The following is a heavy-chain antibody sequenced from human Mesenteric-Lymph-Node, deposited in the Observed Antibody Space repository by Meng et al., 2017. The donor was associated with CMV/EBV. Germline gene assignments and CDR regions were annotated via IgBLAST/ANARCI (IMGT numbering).Heavy chain of an antibody. CDR2: AHQSGAS. Sequence: SLTCSVSDDSINSHYWNWIRQPPGGKLEWIGFAHQSGASAYNQSLQSRVTLSVDTSNKQFRLNLKSVTAADTAVYYCARWSGVSAYDSWGQGTLVTVSS. CDR1: DDSINSHY. J-gene: IGHJ4*02. V-gene: IGHV4-4*09. CDR3: ARWSGVSAYDS. D-gene: IGHD3-3*01.